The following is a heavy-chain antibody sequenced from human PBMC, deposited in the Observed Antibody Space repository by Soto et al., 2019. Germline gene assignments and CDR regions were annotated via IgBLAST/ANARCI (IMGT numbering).Heavy chain of an antibody. J-gene: IGHJ6*02. CDR3: ARSGYYDSSGYYAHITTYYYYGMDV. Sequence: SVKVSCKASGGTFSSYAISWVRQAPGQGLEWMGGIIPIFGTANYAQKFQGRVTITADESTSTAYMELSSLRSEDTAVYYCARSGYYDSSGYYAHITTYYYYGMDVWGQGTTVTVSS. CDR2: IIPIFGTA. V-gene: IGHV1-69*13. D-gene: IGHD3-22*01. CDR1: GGTFSSYA.